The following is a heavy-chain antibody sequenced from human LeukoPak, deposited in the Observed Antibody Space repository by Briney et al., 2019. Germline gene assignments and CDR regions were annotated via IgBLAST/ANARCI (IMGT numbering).Heavy chain of an antibody. J-gene: IGHJ4*02. CDR2: INTNSGGT. Sequence: VASVKVSCKASGYTFTGYYMHWVRQAPGQGLEWMGWINTNSGGTNYAQEFQGRVTMTRDTSISTAYMELSRLRSDDTAMYYCARDMVRGVITVGYWGQGTLVTVSS. V-gene: IGHV1-2*02. CDR3: ARDMVRGVITVGY. D-gene: IGHD3-10*01. CDR1: GYTFTGYY.